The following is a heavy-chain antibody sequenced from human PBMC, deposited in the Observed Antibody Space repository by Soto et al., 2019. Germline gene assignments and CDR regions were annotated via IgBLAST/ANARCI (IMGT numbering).Heavy chain of an antibody. D-gene: IGHD6-19*01. J-gene: IGHJ6*02. CDR2: IYYSGST. CDR1: GGSISSYY. V-gene: IGHV4-59*01. CDR3: ASSIAVAGRLSRYHGMDV. Sequence: NPSETLSLTCTVSGGSISSYYWSWIRQPPGKGLEWIGYIYYSGSTNYNPSLKSRVTISVDTSKNQFSLKLSSVTAADTAVYYCASSIAVAGRLSRYHGMDVWGQGTTVTVSS.